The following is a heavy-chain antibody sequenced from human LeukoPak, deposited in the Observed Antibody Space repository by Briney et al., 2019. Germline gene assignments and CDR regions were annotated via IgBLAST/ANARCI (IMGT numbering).Heavy chain of an antibody. V-gene: IGHV4-59*01. CDR1: GGSISSYY. CDR2: IYYSGST. J-gene: IGHJ4*02. D-gene: IGHD5-18*01. CDR3: ASSVTAMVMAFDY. Sequence: SETLSLTCTVSGGSISSYYWSWIRQPPGKGLEWIGYIYYSGSTNYNPSLKSRVTISVDTSKKQFSLKLSSVTAADTAVYYCASSVTAMVMAFDYWSQGTLVTVSS.